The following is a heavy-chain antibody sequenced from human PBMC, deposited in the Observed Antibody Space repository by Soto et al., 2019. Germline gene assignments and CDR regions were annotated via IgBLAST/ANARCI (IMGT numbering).Heavy chain of an antibody. V-gene: IGHV1-2*02. CDR3: GRGRSGQIVVFY. Sequence: ASVKVSCKASGYTFTGHYIHWVRQTPEQGPEWMGEIGPESGATRYAQRFQGRVTMTRDMSITTVYMELNNLSPDDTAVYYCGRGRSGQIVVFYWGQGTPVTVSS. D-gene: IGHD1-26*01. CDR1: GYTFTGHY. CDR2: IGPESGAT. J-gene: IGHJ4*02.